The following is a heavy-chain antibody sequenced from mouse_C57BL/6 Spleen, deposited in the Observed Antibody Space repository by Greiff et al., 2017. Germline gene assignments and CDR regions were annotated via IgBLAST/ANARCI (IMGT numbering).Heavy chain of an antibody. CDR2: IYPGSGST. Sequence: QVQLQQPGAELVKLGASVKMSCTASGYTFTSYWITWVKQRPGQGLEWIGDIYPGSGSTNYNEKFQSKATLTVDTSSSTAYMQLSSLTSEDAAVYYCARSGDEVYYVDYWGQGTTLTVSS. D-gene: IGHD3-3*01. V-gene: IGHV1-55*01. CDR3: ARSGDEVYYVDY. J-gene: IGHJ2*01. CDR1: GYTFTSYW.